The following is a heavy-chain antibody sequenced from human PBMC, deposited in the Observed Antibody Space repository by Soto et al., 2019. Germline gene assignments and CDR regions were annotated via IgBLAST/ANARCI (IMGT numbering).Heavy chain of an antibody. CDR2: IYYSGTT. CDR3: ARHYCSGGRCYYFDY. Sequence: QVQLQESGPGLVKSSETLSLTCTVSGGSISGYYWSWIRQPPRKGLEWIGYIYYSGTTNYNPSLKSRGIISVDTSKNQFSLKLSSVTAADTALYYCARHYCSGGRCYYFDYWGQGTLVTVSS. CDR1: GGSISGYY. V-gene: IGHV4-59*08. J-gene: IGHJ4*02. D-gene: IGHD2-15*01.